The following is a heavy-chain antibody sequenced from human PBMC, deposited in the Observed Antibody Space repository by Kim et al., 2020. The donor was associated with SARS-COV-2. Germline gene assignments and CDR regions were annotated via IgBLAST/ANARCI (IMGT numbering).Heavy chain of an antibody. CDR1: GGSFSGYY. V-gene: IGHV4-34*01. CDR3: AREGGSLYISGRYGMDV. D-gene: IGHD6-19*01. Sequence: SETLSLTCAVYGGSFSGYYWSWIRQPPGKGLEWIGEINHSGSTNYNPSLKSRVTISVDTSKNQFSLKLSSVTAADTAVYYCAREGGSLYISGRYGMDVWG. CDR2: INHSGST. J-gene: IGHJ6*01.